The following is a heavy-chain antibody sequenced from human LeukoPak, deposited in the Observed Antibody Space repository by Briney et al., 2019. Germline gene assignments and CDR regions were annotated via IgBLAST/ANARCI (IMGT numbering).Heavy chain of an antibody. J-gene: IGHJ4*02. CDR3: ARPPWGGNDFDY. V-gene: IGHV4-30-2*01. Sequence: SETLSLTCTVSGGSISSGGYYWSWIRQPPGKGLEWIGYIYHSGSTYYNPSLKSRVTISVDRSKNQFSLKLSSVTAADTAVYYCARPPWGGNDFDYWGQGTLVTVSS. CDR2: IYHSGST. CDR1: GGSISSGGYY. D-gene: IGHD4-23*01.